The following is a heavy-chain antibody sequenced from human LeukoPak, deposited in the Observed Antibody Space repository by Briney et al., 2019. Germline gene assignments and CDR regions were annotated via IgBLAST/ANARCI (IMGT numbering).Heavy chain of an antibody. D-gene: IGHD1-26*01. V-gene: IGHV3-30*02. CDR1: GFTFSSYG. J-gene: IGHJ4*02. Sequence: GGSLRLSCAASGFTFSSYGMHWVRQAPGKGLEWVAFIRYDGSNKYYADSVKGRFTISRDNSKNTLYLQMNSLRAEDTAVYYCAREGGSYDFGSFDYWGQGTLVTVSS. CDR3: AREGGSYDFGSFDY. CDR2: IRYDGSNK.